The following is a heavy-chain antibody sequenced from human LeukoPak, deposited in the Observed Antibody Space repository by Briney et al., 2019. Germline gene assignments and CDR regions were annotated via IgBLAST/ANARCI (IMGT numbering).Heavy chain of an antibody. CDR3: ARGRWFGA. CDR2: INHSGST. J-gene: IGHJ5*02. V-gene: IGHV4-34*01. CDR1: GGSFSGYY. Sequence: SETLSLTCAVYGGSFSGYYWSWTRQPPGKGLEWIGEINHSGSTNYNPSLKSRVTISVDTSKNQFSLKLSSVTAAGTAVYYCARGRWFGAWGQGTLVTVSS.